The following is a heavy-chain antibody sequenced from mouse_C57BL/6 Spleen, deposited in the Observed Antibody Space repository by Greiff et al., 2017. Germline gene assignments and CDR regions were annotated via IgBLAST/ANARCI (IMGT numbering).Heavy chain of an antibody. CDR3: AREDYYGSSYEFAY. CDR2: IYPGDGDT. CDR1: GYAFSSSW. V-gene: IGHV1-82*01. D-gene: IGHD1-1*01. J-gene: IGHJ3*01. Sequence: VKLMESGPELVKPGASVKISCKASGYAFSSSWMNWVKQRPGKGLEWIGRIYPGDGDTNYNRKFKGKATLTADKSSSTAYMQLSSLTSEDSAVYFCAREDYYGSSYEFAYWGQGTPVTVSA.